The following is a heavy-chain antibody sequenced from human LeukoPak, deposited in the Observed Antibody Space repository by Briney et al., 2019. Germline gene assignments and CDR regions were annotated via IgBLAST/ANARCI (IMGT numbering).Heavy chain of an antibody. CDR2: IYHSGST. CDR1: GYSISSGYY. D-gene: IGHD1-14*01. CDR3: ARAPPGYLDY. V-gene: IGHV4-38-2*01. J-gene: IGHJ4*02. Sequence: PSETLSLTCAVSGYSISSGYYWGWIRQPPGKGLEWIGSIYHSGSTYYNPSLKSRVTISVDTSKNQFSLKLSSVTAADTAVYYCARAPPGYLDYWGQGTLVTVSS.